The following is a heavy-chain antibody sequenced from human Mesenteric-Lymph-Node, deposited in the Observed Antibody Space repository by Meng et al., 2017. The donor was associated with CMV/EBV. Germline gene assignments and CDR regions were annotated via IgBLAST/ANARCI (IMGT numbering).Heavy chain of an antibody. Sequence: GGSFSSGSSYWSCIRQPPGKGLDWIGYIYSSGSTNSNPSLKSRVTISVATSKNQFSLKLSSVTAADTAVYYCARVFLPAAIHWCFDLWGRGTLVTVSS. CDR3: ARVFLPAAIHWCFDL. V-gene: IGHV4-61*01. D-gene: IGHD2-2*02. J-gene: IGHJ2*01. CDR1: GGSFSSGSSY. CDR2: IYSSGST.